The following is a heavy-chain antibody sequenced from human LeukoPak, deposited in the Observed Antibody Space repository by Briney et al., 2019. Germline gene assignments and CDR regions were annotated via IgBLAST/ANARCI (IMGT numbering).Heavy chain of an antibody. Sequence: SETLSLTCAVSGGSFSGYYWSWIRQPAGKGLEWIGHINNSGSTNYNPSLKSRVTMSVDTSKNQFSLKLSSVTAADTAVYYCARGLGGAVAGTYYYYYGIDVWGQGTTVTVSS. CDR1: GGSFSGYY. D-gene: IGHD6-19*01. CDR3: ARGLGGAVAGTYYYYYGIDV. J-gene: IGHJ6*02. V-gene: IGHV4-4*07. CDR2: INNSGST.